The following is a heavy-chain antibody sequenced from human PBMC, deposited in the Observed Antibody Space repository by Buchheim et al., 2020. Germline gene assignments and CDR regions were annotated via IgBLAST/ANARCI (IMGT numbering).Heavy chain of an antibody. CDR1: GFTFSSFW. CDR2: IKSDGTIT. CDR3: AVILAARPN. D-gene: IGHD6-6*01. Sequence: EVQLVESGGGLVQPGGSLRLSCAASGFTFSSFWMHWVRQAPGKGLVWVSKIKSDGTITEYADSVKGRFTISRDNAKNNLYLQMNSLRAEDTAVYYCAVILAARPNWGQGTL. J-gene: IGHJ4*02. V-gene: IGHV3-74*03.